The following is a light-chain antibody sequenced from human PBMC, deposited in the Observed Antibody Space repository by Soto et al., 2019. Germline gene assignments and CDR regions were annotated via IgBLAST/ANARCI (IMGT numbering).Light chain of an antibody. CDR3: SSYTSSSTYV. J-gene: IGLJ1*01. V-gene: IGLV2-14*01. CDR2: EVN. Sequence: QSVLTQPASVSGSPGQSITISCTGTSSDVGGYNYVSWYQQHPGKAPKLMIYEVNYRPSGVSNRFSGSKSGNTASLTISGLQAEDEADYYCSSYTSSSTYVFGTGTKLTVL. CDR1: SSDVGGYNY.